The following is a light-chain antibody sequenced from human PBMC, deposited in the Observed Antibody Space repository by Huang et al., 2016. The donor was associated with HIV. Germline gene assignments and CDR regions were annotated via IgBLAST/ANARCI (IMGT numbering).Light chain of an antibody. CDR2: DAS. Sequence: DIQMTQSPSSLSASVGDRVTITCQASQDISNYLNWYQQKPGKAPKLLIYDASNLETGVSSRFSGSGSGTDFTFTISSLQPEDIATYYCHQYDNLPRFTFGPGTKVDIK. CDR1: QDISNY. CDR3: HQYDNLPRFT. J-gene: IGKJ3*01. V-gene: IGKV1-33*01.